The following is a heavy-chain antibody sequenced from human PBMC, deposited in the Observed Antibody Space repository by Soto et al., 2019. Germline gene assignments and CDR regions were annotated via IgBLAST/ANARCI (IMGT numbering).Heavy chain of an antibody. J-gene: IGHJ2*01. CDR1: GFTFSSYA. CDR3: AKGSRVVVDPDWYFDL. CDR2: ISGSGGST. V-gene: IGHV3-23*01. D-gene: IGHD2-15*01. Sequence: EVQLLESGGGLVQPGGSLRLSCAASGFTFSSYAMSWVRQAPGKGLEWVSAISGSGGSTYYADSVKGRFTISRDNSKNTLYLQMNSLSAEDTAVYYCAKGSRVVVDPDWYFDLWGRGTLVTVSS.